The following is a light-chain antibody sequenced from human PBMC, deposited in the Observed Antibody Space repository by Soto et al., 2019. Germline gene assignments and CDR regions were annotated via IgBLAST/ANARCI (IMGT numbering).Light chain of an antibody. CDR1: QDISSW. CDR3: QQVTGSPPHS. CDR2: TAS. J-gene: IGKJ4*01. Sequence: IQMTQSPSSVSASVGDRVTITCRASQDISSWLAWYQQTPGKAPKVLIQTASKLETGVPTRFSGSGSGTDFTLNISSLQPEDFATYYYQQVTGSPPHSVGGGTKVEI. V-gene: IGKV1-12*01.